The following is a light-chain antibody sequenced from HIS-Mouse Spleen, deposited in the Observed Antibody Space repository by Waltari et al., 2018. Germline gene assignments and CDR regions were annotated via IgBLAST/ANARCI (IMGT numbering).Light chain of an antibody. V-gene: IGKV1-17*03. J-gene: IGKJ1*01. Sequence: DIQMTQSPSAMSASVGDSVTITCRASQGISNYLAWFQQKPGKVAKRLIYAASSLQSGVPSRFSGSGSGTEFTLTISSLPAEDFATYYCLQHNSYPWTFGQGTKVEIK. CDR3: LQHNSYPWT. CDR2: AAS. CDR1: QGISNY.